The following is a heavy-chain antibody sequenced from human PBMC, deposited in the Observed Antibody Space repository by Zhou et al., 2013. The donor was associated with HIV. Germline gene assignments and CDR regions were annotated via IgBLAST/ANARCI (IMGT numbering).Heavy chain of an antibody. CDR2: IIPIFGTA. V-gene: IGHV1-69*05. J-gene: IGHJ6*03. D-gene: IGHD2-2*02. CDR1: GGTFSSYA. Sequence: QVQLVQSGAEVKKPGSSVKVSCKASGGTFSSYAISWVRQAPGQGLEWMGGIIPIFGTANYAQKFQGRVTITTDESTSTAYMELSSLRSEDTAVYYCARARLGYCSSTSCYTYYYYYMDVWGKGTTVTVSS. CDR3: ARARLGYCSSTSCYTYYYYYMDV.